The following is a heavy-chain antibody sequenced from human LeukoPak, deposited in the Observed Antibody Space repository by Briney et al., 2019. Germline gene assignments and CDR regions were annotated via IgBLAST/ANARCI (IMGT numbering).Heavy chain of an antibody. D-gene: IGHD3-10*01. CDR2: INPNSGGT. CDR3: AGSGAFGELLWY. CDR1: GYTFTGYY. Sequence: GASVKVSCKASGYTFTGYYMHWVRQAPGQGLEWMGWINPNSGGTNYAQKFHRRVTMTRDTSISTAYMELSRLRSDDTAVYYCAGSGAFGELLWYWGQGTLVTVSS. V-gene: IGHV1-2*02. J-gene: IGHJ4*02.